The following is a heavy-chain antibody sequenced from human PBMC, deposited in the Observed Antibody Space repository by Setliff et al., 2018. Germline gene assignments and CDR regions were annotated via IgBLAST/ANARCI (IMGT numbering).Heavy chain of an antibody. CDR3: ARDRQYCTSLSCLNSYFYYDAMDF. V-gene: IGHV4-34*01. D-gene: IGHD2-8*01. CDR2: INQSGRT. Sequence: PSETLSLTCGGYAGSLSDYYWSWIRQPPGKGMEWIGEINQSGRTTYNPSLKGRVTISMDTSKNQFSLKLTSVTAADTAVYYCARDRQYCTSLSCLNSYFYYDAMDFWGQGTTVTVSS. CDR1: AGSLSDYY. J-gene: IGHJ6*02.